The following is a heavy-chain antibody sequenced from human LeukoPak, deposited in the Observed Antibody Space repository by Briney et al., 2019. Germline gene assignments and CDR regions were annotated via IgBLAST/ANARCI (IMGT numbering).Heavy chain of an antibody. Sequence: PGGSLRLSCAASGCTFSSYGMHWVRKAPGKGLEWVAFIRYDGSNKYYADSVKGRFTISRDNSKNTLYLQMNSLRAEDTAVYYCAKSYGADYYMDVWGKGTTVTVSS. J-gene: IGHJ6*03. CDR2: IRYDGSNK. CDR1: GCTFSSYG. D-gene: IGHD1-26*01. CDR3: AKSYGADYYMDV. V-gene: IGHV3-30*02.